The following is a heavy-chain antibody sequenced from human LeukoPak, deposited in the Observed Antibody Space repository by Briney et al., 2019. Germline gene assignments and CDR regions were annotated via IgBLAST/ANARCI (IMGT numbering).Heavy chain of an antibody. Sequence: SSETLSLTCTVSGGSVSNGNYYWSWLRQPPGKALEWIGYIYYTGSTSYNPSLEGRVTISVDTSKNQFSVKLNSVTAADTAVYYCASLWGRTNYYDSSGHPSPLYYFDYWGQGTLVTVSS. D-gene: IGHD3-22*01. CDR1: GGSVSNGNYY. V-gene: IGHV4-61*01. CDR3: ASLWGRTNYYDSSGHPSPLYYFDY. J-gene: IGHJ4*02. CDR2: IYYTGST.